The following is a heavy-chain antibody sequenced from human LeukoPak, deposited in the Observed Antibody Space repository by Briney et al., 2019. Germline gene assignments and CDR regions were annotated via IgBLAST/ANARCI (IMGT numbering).Heavy chain of an antibody. Sequence: SETLSLTCTASGGSISPYYWSWIRQSPGKGLEWIGYIYHSGKTYYNPSLKSRITISVDTSKNQFSLKVTSVTVADTAVYYCARDWGVTGRPGYMDVWGKGTTVTVSS. CDR2: IYHSGKT. CDR3: ARDWGVTGRPGYMDV. J-gene: IGHJ6*03. D-gene: IGHD6-6*01. CDR1: GGSISPYY. V-gene: IGHV4-59*01.